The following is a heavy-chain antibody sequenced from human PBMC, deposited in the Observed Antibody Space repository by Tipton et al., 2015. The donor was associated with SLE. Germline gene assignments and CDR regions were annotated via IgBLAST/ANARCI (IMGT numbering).Heavy chain of an antibody. D-gene: IGHD5-12*01. CDR3: ARGVDGRVGDWFDP. Sequence: TLSLTCTVSGGSISSHYWSWIRQPPGKGLEWIGYIYYSGSTNSNPSLKSRVTISVETPKNQFSLKLSSVTAADTAVYYCARGVDGRVGDWFDPWGQGTLVTVSS. CDR1: GGSISSHY. CDR2: IYYSGST. J-gene: IGHJ5*02. V-gene: IGHV4-59*11.